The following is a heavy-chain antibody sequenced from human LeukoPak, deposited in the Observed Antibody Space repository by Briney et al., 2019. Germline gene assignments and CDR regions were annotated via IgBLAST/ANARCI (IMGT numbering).Heavy chain of an antibody. Sequence: GGSLRLSCAASGFTVSSNYMSWVRRAPGKGLEWASVIYSGGSTYYADSVKGRFTISRDNSKNTLYLQMNSLRAEDTAVYYCARGRRDGYNPRGYYFDYWGQGTLVTVSS. CDR2: IYSGGST. J-gene: IGHJ4*02. V-gene: IGHV3-53*01. CDR1: GFTVSSNY. CDR3: ARGRRDGYNPRGYYFDY. D-gene: IGHD5-24*01.